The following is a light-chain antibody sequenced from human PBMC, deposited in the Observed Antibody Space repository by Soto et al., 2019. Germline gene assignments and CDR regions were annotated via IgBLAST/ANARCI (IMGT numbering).Light chain of an antibody. J-gene: IGKJ1*01. Sequence: VMTQSPATLSVSPGDTATLSCRASQSLGSNLAWYQQKPGQAPRLLIFAASTRATVVPARFSGSGSATEFSLTISSLQSEDFAVYFCQQYNDWPLTFGQGTKVEI. CDR1: QSLGSN. CDR3: QQYNDWPLT. CDR2: AAS. V-gene: IGKV3-15*01.